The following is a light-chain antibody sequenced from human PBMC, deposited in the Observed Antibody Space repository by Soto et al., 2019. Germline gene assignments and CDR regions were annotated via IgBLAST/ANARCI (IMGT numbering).Light chain of an antibody. CDR1: SSNVGSNP. Sequence: QSVLTQPPSXXXXXXXXXXXSCSGSSSNVGSNPVDWYQQIPGTAPKVLIYSVNQRPAGVPDRFSGSKSGTSASLAINGLQSEDGSNYYCAAWDDSLNALVFGGGTKLTVL. CDR3: AAWDDSLNALV. V-gene: IGLV1-44*01. CDR2: SVN. J-gene: IGLJ2*01.